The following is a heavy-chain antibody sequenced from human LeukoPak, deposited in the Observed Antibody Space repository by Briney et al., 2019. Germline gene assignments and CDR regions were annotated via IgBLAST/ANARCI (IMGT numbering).Heavy chain of an antibody. CDR1: GGSFSGYY. J-gene: IGHJ6*03. Sequence: SETLSLTCAVYGGSFSGYYWSWIRQPPGKGLEWIGEINRSGSTNYNPSLKSRVTISVDTFKNQFSPKLSSVTAADTAVYYCARGQLDYYYYYMDVWGKGTTVTVSS. V-gene: IGHV4-34*01. CDR3: ARGQLDYYYYYMDV. D-gene: IGHD1-1*01. CDR2: INRSGST.